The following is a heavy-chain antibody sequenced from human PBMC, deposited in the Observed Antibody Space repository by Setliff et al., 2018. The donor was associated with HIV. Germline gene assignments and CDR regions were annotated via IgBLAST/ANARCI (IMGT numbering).Heavy chain of an antibody. V-gene: IGHV1-69*06. D-gene: IGHD4-4*01. J-gene: IGHJ4*02. CDR2: IIPMFGTG. Sequence: ASVKVSCKTSGGTFSSYGISWVRQAPGQGLEWMGGIIPMFGTGFYAQKFHNRLSMTADTSTTTAYMDLRGLTSDDTGVYYCARVGLSAVPFPTVYWGQGTLVTVSS. CDR3: ARVGLSAVPFPTVY. CDR1: GGTFSSYG.